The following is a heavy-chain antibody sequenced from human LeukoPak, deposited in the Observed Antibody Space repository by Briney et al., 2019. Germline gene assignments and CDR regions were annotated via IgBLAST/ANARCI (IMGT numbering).Heavy chain of an antibody. Sequence: GGSLRLSCAASGFTFSTYWMNWVRQAPGKGLEWVANIKQDGGEKYYVDSVKGRFAISRDNAKSSLYLQMNSLRAEDTAVYYCASPYCSSTSCSTLHDYWGQGTMVTVSS. CDR1: GFTFSTYW. CDR3: ASPYCSSTSCSTLHDY. CDR2: IKQDGGEK. J-gene: IGHJ3*01. V-gene: IGHV3-7*01. D-gene: IGHD2-2*01.